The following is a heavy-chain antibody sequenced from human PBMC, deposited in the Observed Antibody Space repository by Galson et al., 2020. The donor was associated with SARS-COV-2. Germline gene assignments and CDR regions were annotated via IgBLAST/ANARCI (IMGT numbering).Heavy chain of an antibody. CDR2: NYSDGGT. J-gene: IGHJ6*02. D-gene: IGHD1-20*01. CDR1: GFTVSSNY. V-gene: IGHV3-53*01. CDR3: ATSITGGGMDV. Sequence: GGSLRLSCAASGFTVSSNYMSWVRQAPGKGLEWDSINYSDGGTYYADSVKGRFTVSRDSSKNTLYLHMNSLRAEDTALYYCATSITGGGMDVWGQGTTVTVSS.